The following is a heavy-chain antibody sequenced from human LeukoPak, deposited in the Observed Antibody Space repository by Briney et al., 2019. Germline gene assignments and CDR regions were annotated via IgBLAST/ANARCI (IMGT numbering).Heavy chain of an antibody. V-gene: IGHV3-20*04. CDR2: INLHGAST. CDR3: ARDRSGSYWNWFDP. J-gene: IGHJ5*02. D-gene: IGHD1-26*01. CDR1: GVTFDEYS. Sequence: GGSLRLSCAASGVTFDEYSMRGGRHAPGERVERGSCINLHGASTVSPHSVKAPFPISTHNAKNSLYLQMNSLRAEDTALYYCARDRSGSYWNWFDPWGQGTLVTVSS.